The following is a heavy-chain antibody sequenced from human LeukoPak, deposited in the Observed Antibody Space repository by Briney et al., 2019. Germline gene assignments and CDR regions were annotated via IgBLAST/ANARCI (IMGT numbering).Heavy chain of an antibody. V-gene: IGHV4-34*01. J-gene: IGHJ4*02. CDR2: VHHSGST. Sequence: SETLSLTCAVYGGSFSGYYWSWIRQPPGKGLEWIGYVHHSGSTNYNPSLKSRVTISVDTSKSQFSLKLSSATAADTAVYYCATGRSIRYFDYWGQGTLLTVSS. CDR3: ATGRSIRYFDY. CDR1: GGSFSGYY. D-gene: IGHD3-9*01.